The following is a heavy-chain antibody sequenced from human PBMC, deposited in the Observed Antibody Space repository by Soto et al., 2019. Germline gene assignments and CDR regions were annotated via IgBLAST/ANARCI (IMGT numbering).Heavy chain of an antibody. V-gene: IGHV1-18*04. D-gene: IGHD1-26*01. CDR3: ARAMVGATSPSNWFDP. Sequence: ASVKVSGKAAGYTFTSSGISWGRQAPGQGLEWMGWISAYNGNTNYAQKLQGRVTMTTHTSTSAAYMELRSLRSDDTAVCYYARAMVGATSPSNWFDPRGQGTLLTVSS. CDR1: GYTFTSSG. J-gene: IGHJ5*02. CDR2: ISAYNGNT.